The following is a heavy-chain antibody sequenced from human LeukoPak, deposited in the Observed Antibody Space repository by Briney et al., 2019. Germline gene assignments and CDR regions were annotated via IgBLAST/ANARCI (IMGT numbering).Heavy chain of an antibody. J-gene: IGHJ6*03. CDR2: MNPNSGNT. V-gene: IGHV1-8*03. CDR1: GYTFTSYD. CDR3: ARGWGGHYDFWSGYYTGMVGGWNYYYYVDV. Sequence: ASVKVSCKASGYTFTSYDINGGRQATGQGLEWMGWMNPNSGNTGYAQKFQGRVTITRNTSISTAYMELSNLRSEDTDVYYCARGWGGHYDFWSGYYTGMVGGWNYYYYVDVWGKGTTVTVSS. D-gene: IGHD3-3*01.